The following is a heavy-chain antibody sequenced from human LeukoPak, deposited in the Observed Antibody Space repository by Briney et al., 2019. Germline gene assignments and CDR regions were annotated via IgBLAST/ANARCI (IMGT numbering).Heavy chain of an antibody. CDR1: GFTFSSYA. D-gene: IGHD6-13*01. Sequence: GGSLRLSCAASGFTFSSYAMSWVRQAPGKGLEWVSAVTGGGGTTYYADSVKGRFTISRDNSKNTLFLQMSSLRAEDTAVYYCAKDRTGYSSSWYDYWGQGTLVTVSS. V-gene: IGHV3-23*01. CDR2: VTGGGGTT. J-gene: IGHJ4*02. CDR3: AKDRTGYSSSWYDY.